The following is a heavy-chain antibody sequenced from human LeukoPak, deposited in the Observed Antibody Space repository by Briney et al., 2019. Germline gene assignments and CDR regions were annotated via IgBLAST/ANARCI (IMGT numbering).Heavy chain of an antibody. D-gene: IGHD1-1*01. J-gene: IGHJ6*03. CDR3: ARVVPVHEYYNSYMDV. CDR2: LTRGSSNI. CDR1: GFPFMAYA. Sequence: GGSLRLSCEASGFPFMAYAMNWVRQSPGKGLEWVAFLTRGSSNIQYAESVKGRFTISRDNGKDSLFLQMNSLRAEDTAVYYCARVVPVHEYYNSYMDVWGKGTTVTVSS. V-gene: IGHV3-48*01.